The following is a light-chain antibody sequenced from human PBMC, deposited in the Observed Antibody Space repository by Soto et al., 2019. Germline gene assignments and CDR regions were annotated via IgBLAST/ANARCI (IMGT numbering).Light chain of an antibody. CDR3: SSYTSNSTA. Sequence: QSALTQPASVSGSPGQSITISCTGTSSDVGGYNYVSWYQQHPGKAPKLMIYEVSNRPSGVSNRFSGSKSGNTASLTISGLQAEDEADYYCSSYTSNSTAFGGGPKVTVL. J-gene: IGLJ2*01. CDR1: SSDVGGYNY. V-gene: IGLV2-14*01. CDR2: EVS.